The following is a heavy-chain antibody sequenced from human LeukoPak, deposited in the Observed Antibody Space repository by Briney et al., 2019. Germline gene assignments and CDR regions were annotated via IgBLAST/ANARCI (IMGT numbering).Heavy chain of an antibody. CDR2: ISSSGSTI. CDR3: AREFSTDAFDI. Sequence: GGSLRLSCTASGFTFSDYYMSWIRQAPGKGLEWVSYISSSGSTIYYADSVKGRFTISRDNAKNSLYLQMNSLRAEDTAVYYCAREFSTDAFDIWGQGTMVTVSS. D-gene: IGHD3-3*02. V-gene: IGHV3-11*01. J-gene: IGHJ3*02. CDR1: GFTFSDYY.